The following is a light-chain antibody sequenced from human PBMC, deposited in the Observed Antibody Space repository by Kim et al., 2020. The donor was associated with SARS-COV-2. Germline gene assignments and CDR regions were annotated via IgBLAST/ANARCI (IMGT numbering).Light chain of an antibody. J-gene: IGKJ2*01. Sequence: DIQMTQSPSSLSASVGDRVTITCRASQSISNYLNWYQQKPGKAPKVLIYAASTLQSGVPSRFSGSGSGTDFTLTISSLQPEDCATYYCQQSYSNPPEYTFGQGTKLEI. CDR2: AAS. CDR3: QQSYSNPPEYT. CDR1: QSISNY. V-gene: IGKV1-39*01.